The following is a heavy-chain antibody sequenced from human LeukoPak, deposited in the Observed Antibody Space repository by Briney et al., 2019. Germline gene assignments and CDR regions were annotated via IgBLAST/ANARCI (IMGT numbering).Heavy chain of an antibody. CDR2: ISYDGSNK. J-gene: IGHJ4*02. CDR1: GFTFSSYG. V-gene: IGHV3-30*18. Sequence: GGSLRLSCAASGFTFSSYGMHWVRQAPGKGLEWVAVISYDGSNKYYADSVKGRFTISRDNSNNTLYLQMNSLRAEDTAVYYCAKDPAGDWGQGTLVTVSS. CDR3: AKDPAGD. D-gene: IGHD4-17*01.